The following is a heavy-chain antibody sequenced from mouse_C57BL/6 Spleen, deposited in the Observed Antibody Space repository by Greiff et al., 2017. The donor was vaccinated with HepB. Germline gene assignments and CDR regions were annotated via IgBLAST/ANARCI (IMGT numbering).Heavy chain of an antibody. D-gene: IGHD1-1*02. CDR3: ALYGLYAMDY. J-gene: IGHJ4*01. CDR2: INPNNGGT. V-gene: IGHV1-22*01. Sequence: EVQLQESGPELVKPGASVKMSCKASGYTFTDYNMHWVKQSHGKSLEWIGYINPNNGGTSYNQKFKGKATLTVNKSSSTAYMELRSLTSEDSAVYYCALYGLYAMDYWGQGTSVTVSS. CDR1: GYTFTDYN.